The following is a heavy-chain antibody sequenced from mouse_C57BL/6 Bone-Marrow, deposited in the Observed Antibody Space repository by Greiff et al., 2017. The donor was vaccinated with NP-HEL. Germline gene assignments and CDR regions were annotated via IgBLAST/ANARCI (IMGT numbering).Heavy chain of an antibody. CDR1: GFSLTSYA. J-gene: IGHJ3*01. V-gene: IGHV2-9-1*01. Sequence: QVQLQQSGPGLVAPSQSLSITCTVSGFSLTSYAISWVRQPPGKGLEWLGVIWTGGGTKYNSALKSRLSISKDNSMSQVFLKMISLHTDDTASYYCASYDGYYWFAYWGQGTLVTVSA. CDR3: ASYDGYYWFAY. D-gene: IGHD2-3*01. CDR2: IWTGGGT.